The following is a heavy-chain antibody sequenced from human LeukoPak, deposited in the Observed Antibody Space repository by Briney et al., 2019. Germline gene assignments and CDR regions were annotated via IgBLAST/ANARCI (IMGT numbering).Heavy chain of an antibody. D-gene: IGHD4-23*01. J-gene: IGHJ4*02. V-gene: IGHV3-48*01. CDR3: AAPADYGGIFAFVY. Sequence: GGSLRLSCAASGFTFSSYSMNWVRQAPGKGLEWVSYISSSSSTIYYADSVNGQFTISRDNAKTSLYLQMNGLGAEATAVYYCAAPADYGGIFAFVYCGQGTLVTVSS. CDR1: GFTFSSYS. CDR2: ISSSSSTI.